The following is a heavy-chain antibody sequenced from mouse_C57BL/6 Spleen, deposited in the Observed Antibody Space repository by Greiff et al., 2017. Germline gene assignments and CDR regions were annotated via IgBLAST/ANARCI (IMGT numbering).Heavy chain of an antibody. Sequence: ESGPGLVKPSQSLSLTCSVTGYSITSGYYWNWIRQFPGNKLEWMGYISDDGSNNYNPSLKNRISITRDTSKNQFFLKLKSVTTEDTATYYFARDEIPVNYCGSSYWYFDVWGTGTTVTVSS. J-gene: IGHJ1*03. CDR1: GYSITSGYY. CDR3: ARDEIPVNYCGSSYWYFDV. V-gene: IGHV3-6*01. D-gene: IGHD1-1*01. CDR2: ISDDGSN.